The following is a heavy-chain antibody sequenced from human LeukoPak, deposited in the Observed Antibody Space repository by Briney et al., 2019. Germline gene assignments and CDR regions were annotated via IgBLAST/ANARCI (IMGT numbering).Heavy chain of an antibody. D-gene: IGHD6-6*01. V-gene: IGHV1-18*01. Sequence: ASVKVSCKASGYTFTSYGISLVRQGPGQGLEWMGWISAYNGNTKYAQKLQGRVTMTTDTSTSTAYMELRSLRSDDTAVYYCARVVSYEYSSSPEDFDYWGQGTLVTVSS. CDR3: ARVVSYEYSSSPEDFDY. CDR1: GYTFTSYG. CDR2: ISAYNGNT. J-gene: IGHJ4*02.